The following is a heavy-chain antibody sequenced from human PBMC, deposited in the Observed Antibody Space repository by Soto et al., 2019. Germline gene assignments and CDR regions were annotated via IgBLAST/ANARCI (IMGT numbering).Heavy chain of an antibody. J-gene: IGHJ3*02. V-gene: IGHV1-69*13. Sequence: SVKVSCKASGGTFSSYAISWVRQAPGQGLEWMGGIIPIFGTANYAQKFQGRVTITADESTSTAYMELSSLRSEDTAVYYCARATASIAALGDAFDIWGQGTMVTVSS. CDR3: ARATASIAALGDAFDI. CDR1: GGTFSSYA. CDR2: IIPIFGTA. D-gene: IGHD6-6*01.